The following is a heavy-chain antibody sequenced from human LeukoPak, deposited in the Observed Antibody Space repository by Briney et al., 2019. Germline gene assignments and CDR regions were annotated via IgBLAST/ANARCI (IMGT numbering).Heavy chain of an antibody. V-gene: IGHV4-34*01. CDR2: INHSGST. Sequence: SETLSLTCAVYGGSFSGYYWSWIRQPPGKGLEWIGEINHSGSTNYNPSLKSRVTISVDTSKNQFSLKLSSVTAADTAVYYCAGAPKTIFGVVNLFYGMDVWGQGTTVTVSS. CDR1: GGSFSGYY. D-gene: IGHD3-3*01. CDR3: AGAPKTIFGVVNLFYGMDV. J-gene: IGHJ6*02.